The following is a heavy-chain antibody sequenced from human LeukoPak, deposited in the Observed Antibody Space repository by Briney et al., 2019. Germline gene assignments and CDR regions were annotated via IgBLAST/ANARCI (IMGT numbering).Heavy chain of an antibody. CDR2: IKQDGSEK. CDR1: GFTFSTYW. J-gene: IGHJ4*02. D-gene: IGHD6-13*01. CDR3: ARDPRSSWCGGLDS. Sequence: PGRSLRLSCAASGFTFSTYWMSWVRQAPGRGLEWVANIKQDGSEKDYVDSVKGRFTISRDNAKSSLYLQMNSLRVDDTAVYYCARDPRSSWCGGLDSWGQGTLVTVSS. V-gene: IGHV3-7*01.